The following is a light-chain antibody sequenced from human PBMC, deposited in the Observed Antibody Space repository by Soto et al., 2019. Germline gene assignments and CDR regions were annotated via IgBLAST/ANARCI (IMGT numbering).Light chain of an antibody. CDR1: SSDIGSSNY. Sequence: QSALTQPASLSGSPGQSITISCTGTSSDIGSSNYVYWYQQHPGKAPKLMIFDVSYRPSGISDRFSGSKSGNTASLTISGLQPEDEADYYCSSYGASSTLFGGGTKLTVL. CDR3: SSYGASSTL. V-gene: IGLV2-14*03. CDR2: DVS. J-gene: IGLJ3*02.